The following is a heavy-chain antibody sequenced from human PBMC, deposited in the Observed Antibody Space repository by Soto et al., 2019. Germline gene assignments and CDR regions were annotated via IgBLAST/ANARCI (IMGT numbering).Heavy chain of an antibody. J-gene: IGHJ6*02. CDR1: GGSISNYCFF. D-gene: IGHD4-17*01. CDR3: ARSYGDYYYYGMDV. CDR2: IYYSGST. V-gene: IGHV4-39*01. Sequence: SETLSLTRPVSGGSISNYCFFWGWVRQPPGKGLEWIGSIYYSGSTYYNPSLKSRVTISVDTSKNQFSLKLSSVTAADTAVYYCARSYGDYYYYGMDVWGQGTTVTVSS.